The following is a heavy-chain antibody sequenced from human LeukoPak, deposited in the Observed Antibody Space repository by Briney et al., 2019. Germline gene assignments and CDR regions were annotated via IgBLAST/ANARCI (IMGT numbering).Heavy chain of an antibody. D-gene: IGHD2-15*01. V-gene: IGHV1-2*06. CDR2: INPNSGGT. CDR3: ARIWLKKGGYCSGGYCYFDY. J-gene: IGHJ4*02. CDR1: GYTFTDYF. Sequence: GASVKVSCTASGYTFTDYFIHWVRQAPGQGLEWMGRINPNSGGTNYAQKFQDRVTMTRDTSINTAYMELSRLRSDDTAVYYCARIWLKKGGYCSGGYCYFDYWGQGTLVTVSS.